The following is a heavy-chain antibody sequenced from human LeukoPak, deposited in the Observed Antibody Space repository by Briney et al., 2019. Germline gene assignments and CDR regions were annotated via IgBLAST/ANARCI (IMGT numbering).Heavy chain of an antibody. CDR1: GYSFTSYW. J-gene: IGHJ6*02. CDR2: IYPGDSDT. Sequence: GESLKISCKGSGYSFTSYWIGWVRQMPGKGLEWMGIIYPGDSDTRYSPSFQGQVTISADKSISTAYLQWSSLKASDIAMYYCARQGIFGVGLRNYYYYGMDVWGQGTTVTVSS. CDR3: ARQGIFGVGLRNYYYYGMDV. D-gene: IGHD3-3*01. V-gene: IGHV5-51*01.